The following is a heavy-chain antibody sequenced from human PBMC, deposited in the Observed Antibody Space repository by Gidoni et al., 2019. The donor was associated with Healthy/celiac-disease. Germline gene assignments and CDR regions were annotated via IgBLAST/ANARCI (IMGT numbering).Heavy chain of an antibody. V-gene: IGHV4-34*01. J-gene: IGHJ6*02. CDR1: AGSFSGSY. CDR3: ARVPPYDYVWGSYGVFGRKKYGMDV. CDR2: INHSVRT. D-gene: IGHD3-16*01. Sequence: QVQLQQWGAGLVQPSAALSLTCAVDAGSFSGSYWPWIRMPPGKGLEWLVEINHSVRTNYNPSLKTRVTISGDTSKNQFSLKRSSVTAADTAVYYCARVPPYDYVWGSYGVFGRKKYGMDVWGQGTTVTVSS.